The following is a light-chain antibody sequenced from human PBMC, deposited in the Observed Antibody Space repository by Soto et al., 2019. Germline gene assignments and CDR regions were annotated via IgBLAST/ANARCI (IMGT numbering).Light chain of an antibody. J-gene: IGKJ1*01. Sequence: DIQMTQSPSTLSASVGDRVTITCRASQSISSWLAWYQQKPGQAPKLLIYKASTLQSGVPSRFSGSGSGTEFTLAISSLQPDDSETYYCQQYNDNWTFGQGNKV. V-gene: IGKV1-5*03. CDR1: QSISSW. CDR2: KAS. CDR3: QQYNDNWT.